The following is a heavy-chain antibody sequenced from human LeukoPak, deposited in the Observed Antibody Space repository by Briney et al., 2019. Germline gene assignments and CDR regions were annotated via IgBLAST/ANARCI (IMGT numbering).Heavy chain of an antibody. CDR1: GGTFSSYA. D-gene: IGHD3-22*01. J-gene: IGHJ4*03. V-gene: IGHV1-69*04. Sequence: SVKVSCKASGGTFSSYAISWVRQAPGQGLEWMGRIIPILGIANYAQKFQGRVTITADKSTSTAHMELSSLRSEDTAVYYCARGNIVGSGYYYYFDYWGQGTMVTVSS. CDR3: ARGNIVGSGYYYYFDY. CDR2: IIPILGIA.